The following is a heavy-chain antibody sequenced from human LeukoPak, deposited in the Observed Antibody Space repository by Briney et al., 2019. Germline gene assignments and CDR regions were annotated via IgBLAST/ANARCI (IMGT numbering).Heavy chain of an antibody. CDR2: ISDSSDTI. CDR1: GFTFSDYY. CDR3: ATFTPQHSEGYYWYFAS. D-gene: IGHD3-3*01. Sequence: GGSLRLSCAASGFTFSDYYMSWIRQTPGKGLEWVSYISDSSDTISYADSVKGRFTISIDNAKNSLYLQMNSLRAEDTAVYYCATFTPQHSEGYYWYFASWGQGTLVTVSS. V-gene: IGHV3-11*04. J-gene: IGHJ4*02.